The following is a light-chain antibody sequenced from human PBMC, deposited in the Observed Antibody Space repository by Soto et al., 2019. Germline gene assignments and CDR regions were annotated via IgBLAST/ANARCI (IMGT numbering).Light chain of an antibody. V-gene: IGKV1-5*01. Sequence: DIEMTQSPATLSASVGDRATMTCRASQSISTWLAWYQQQPGRAPKLLIYSASIWEDGVPSPFSGSASGTEFMLTISSLQPDDFAYYYCQQYNTFPWTFGQGTKVEIK. CDR2: SAS. CDR3: QQYNTFPWT. CDR1: QSISTW. J-gene: IGKJ1*01.